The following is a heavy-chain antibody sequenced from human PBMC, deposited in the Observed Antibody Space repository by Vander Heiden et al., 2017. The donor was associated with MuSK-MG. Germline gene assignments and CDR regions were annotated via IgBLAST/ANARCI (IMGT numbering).Heavy chain of an antibody. Sequence: QVQLVQSGAEVKTPGASVKVSCKVSGYTLTELAMHWVRQAPGKGREWMGGFDPEDGETIYAQKFQGRVTMTEDTSTYTAYLELSSLRSEDTAVYYCATDRTSRYSVSYSLDYWGQGTLVTVSS. D-gene: IGHD1-26*01. V-gene: IGHV1-24*01. J-gene: IGHJ4*02. CDR3: ATDRTSRYSVSYSLDY. CDR2: FDPEDGET. CDR1: GYTLTELA.